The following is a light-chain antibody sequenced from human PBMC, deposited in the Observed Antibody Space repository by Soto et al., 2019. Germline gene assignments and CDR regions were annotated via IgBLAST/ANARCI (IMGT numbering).Light chain of an antibody. CDR3: QQSYSTPWT. J-gene: IGKJ1*01. Sequence: DIQMTQSPSSLSASVGDRVTITCRASQRISSYLNWYQQKPGKAPKLLIYAASSLQSGGPSRFSGSGSGTDFTLTISSLQPEDFATYYCQQSYSTPWTFGQWTKVEIK. CDR2: AAS. V-gene: IGKV1-39*01. CDR1: QRISSY.